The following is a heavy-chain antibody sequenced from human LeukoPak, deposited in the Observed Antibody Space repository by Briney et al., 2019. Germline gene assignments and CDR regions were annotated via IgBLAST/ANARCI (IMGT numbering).Heavy chain of an antibody. CDR2: VSGSGSTV. D-gene: IGHD2-15*01. Sequence: GGSLRLFCAASGFTFSDHIMNWVRQLPGKRLEWVAYVSGSGSTVYYADSVKGRFTISRDNGKNSLYLQMSSLRVEDTAVYYCARDRAAPTWYFDLWGRGTLVTVSS. CDR1: GFTFSDHI. V-gene: IGHV3-48*01. J-gene: IGHJ2*01. CDR3: ARDRAAPTWYFDL.